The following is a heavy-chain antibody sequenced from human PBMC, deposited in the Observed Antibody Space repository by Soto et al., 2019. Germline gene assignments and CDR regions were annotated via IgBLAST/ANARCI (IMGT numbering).Heavy chain of an antibody. Sequence: EVQPVESGGGLVQPGGSLRLSCSASGFTFSNDWMHWVRQAAGKGLVWVSRINMDGSSTNYADSVKGPFTISKDNAKNTLYLQINSLRVDDTAIYFCARGPRGLYGNDYWGQGALVTVSS. J-gene: IGHJ4*02. V-gene: IGHV3-74*01. CDR3: ARGPRGLYGNDY. D-gene: IGHD4-4*01. CDR2: INMDGSST. CDR1: GFTFSNDW.